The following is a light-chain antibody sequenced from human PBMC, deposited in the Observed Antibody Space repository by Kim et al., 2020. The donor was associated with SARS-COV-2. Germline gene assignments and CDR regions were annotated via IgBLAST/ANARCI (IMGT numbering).Light chain of an antibody. CDR3: QQYNSYPLT. CDR1: QSISSW. CDR2: DAS. J-gene: IGKJ4*01. Sequence: ASVGDRVPITCRAGQSISSWLAWYQQKPGKAPKLLIYDASSLESGVPSRFSGSGSGTEFTLTISSLQPDDFATYYCQQYNSYPLTFGGGTKVDIK. V-gene: IGKV1-5*01.